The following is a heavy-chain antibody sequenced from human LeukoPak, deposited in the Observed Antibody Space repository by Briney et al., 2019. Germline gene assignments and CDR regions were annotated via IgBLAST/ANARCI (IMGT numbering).Heavy chain of an antibody. J-gene: IGHJ4*02. D-gene: IGHD2-2*01. CDR3: VRRLGYCSSTSCSSFDY. V-gene: IGHV1-18*01. CDR2: ISAYNGNT. Sequence: ASVKVSCKASGYTFTSYGISWVRQAPGQGLEWMGWISAYNGNTNYAQKLQGRVTMTTDTSTSTAYMELRSLRSDDTAVYYCVRRLGYCSSTSCSSFDYWGQGTLVTVSS. CDR1: GYTFTSYG.